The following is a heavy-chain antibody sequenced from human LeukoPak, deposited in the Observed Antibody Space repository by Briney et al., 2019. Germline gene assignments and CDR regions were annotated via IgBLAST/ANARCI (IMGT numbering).Heavy chain of an antibody. Sequence: SETLSLTCTVSGDSIGDYYWTWIRQPPGKGLEYIGFIYYSGVTNYRPSLQSRVTISRDTSKHHFFLKLTSVPPAHPAVYDCARGDPSYDFVGGSYRFRLDYWGQGSLVTVSS. V-gene: IGHV4-59*01. CDR2: IYYSGVT. CDR1: GDSIGDYY. J-gene: IGHJ4*02. CDR3: ARGDPSYDFVGGSYRFRLDY. D-gene: IGHD3-16*02.